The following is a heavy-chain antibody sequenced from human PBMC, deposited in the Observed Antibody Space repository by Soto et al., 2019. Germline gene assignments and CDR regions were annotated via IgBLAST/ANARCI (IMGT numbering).Heavy chain of an antibody. CDR3: AREDGLRSGDRNAGGY. CDR2: IIPILGIA. Sequence: SVKVSCKASGGTFSSYTISWVRQAPGQGLEWMGRIIPILGIANYAQKFQGRVTITADKSTSTAYMELSSLRSEDTAVYYCAREDGLRSGDRNAGGYWGQGTLVTVSS. CDR1: GGTFSSYT. V-gene: IGHV1-69*04. D-gene: IGHD6-19*01. J-gene: IGHJ4*02.